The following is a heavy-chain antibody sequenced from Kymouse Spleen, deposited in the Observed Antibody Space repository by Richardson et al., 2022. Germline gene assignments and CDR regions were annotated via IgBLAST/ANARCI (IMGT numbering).Heavy chain of an antibody. J-gene: IGHJ1*01. D-gene: IGHD3-10*01. CDR2: IYYSGST. V-gene: IGHV4-31*03. CDR3: ARAGGYYGSGSSLYFQH. Sequence: QVQLQESGPGLVKPSQTLSLTCTVSGGSISSGGYYWSWIRQHPGKGLEWIGYIYYSGSTYYNPSLKSRVTISVDTSKNQFSLKLSSVTAADTAVYYCARAGGYYGSGSSLYFQHWGQGTLVTVSS. CDR1: GGSISSGGYY.